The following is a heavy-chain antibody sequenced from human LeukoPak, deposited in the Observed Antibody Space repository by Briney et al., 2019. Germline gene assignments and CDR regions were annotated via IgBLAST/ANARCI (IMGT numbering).Heavy chain of an antibody. Sequence: GESLKISCKGSGYSFTNYWIGWVRQMPGKGLKWMGIIYPGDSDSRYGPSFQGQVTISADKSISTAYLQWSSLKASDTAMYYCAREMSGPLNAFDIWGQGTMVTVSS. J-gene: IGHJ3*02. CDR3: AREMSGPLNAFDI. CDR1: GYSFTNYW. V-gene: IGHV5-51*01. D-gene: IGHD3-3*01. CDR2: IYPGDSDS.